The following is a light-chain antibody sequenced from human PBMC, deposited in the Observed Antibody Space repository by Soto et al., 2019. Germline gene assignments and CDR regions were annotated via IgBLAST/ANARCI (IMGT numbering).Light chain of an antibody. J-gene: IGLJ2*01. CDR2: EVS. CDR1: SSDVGTYNY. Sequence: ALTQPASVSGSPGQSITISCTGTSSDVGTYNYVSWYQKPPGKAPKLIIYEVSNRPSGLSDRFSGSKSGNTASLTISGLQAEDEADYYCCSYTSSSARVVFGGGTKLTVL. V-gene: IGLV2-14*01. CDR3: CSYTSSSARVV.